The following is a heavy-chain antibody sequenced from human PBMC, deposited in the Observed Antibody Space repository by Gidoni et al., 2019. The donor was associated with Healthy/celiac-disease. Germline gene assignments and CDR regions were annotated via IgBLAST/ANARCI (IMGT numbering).Heavy chain of an antibody. Sequence: TFSSYAMHWVRQAPGKGLEWVAVISYDGCNKYYADSVKGRFTISRDNSKNTLYLQMNSLRAEDTAVYYCARDWGDCTNGVCYTGAFDIWGQGTMVTVSS. J-gene: IGHJ3*02. CDR1: TFSSYA. V-gene: IGHV3-30*01. CDR2: ISYDGCNK. CDR3: ARDWGDCTNGVCYTGAFDI. D-gene: IGHD2-8*01.